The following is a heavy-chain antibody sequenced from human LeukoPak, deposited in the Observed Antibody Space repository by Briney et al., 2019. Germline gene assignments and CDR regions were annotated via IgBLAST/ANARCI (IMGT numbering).Heavy chain of an antibody. J-gene: IGHJ5*01. D-gene: IGHD3-10*01. CDR1: GFTFNTYE. V-gene: IGHV3-48*03. Sequence: GGSLRLSCAASGFTFNTYEMNWVREAPGKGLEWVSYIRTRCSPISSAASVKGRFTISREKAKKSLYLQMNSLRAEDPAVYYCAASASFNSWGPGTLVTVSS. CDR2: IRTRCSPI. CDR3: AASASFNS.